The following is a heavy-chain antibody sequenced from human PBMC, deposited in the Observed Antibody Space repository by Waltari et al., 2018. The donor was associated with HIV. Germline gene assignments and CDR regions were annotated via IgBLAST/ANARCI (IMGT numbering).Heavy chain of an antibody. Sequence: QVQLQESGPGLVKPSETLSLPCTVSGGSISSYYWGWIRQPPGKGLEWIGYIYYSGSTNYNPSLKSRVTISVDTSKNQLSRKLSSVTAADTAVYYCARLRFGAVAGTGPFDYWGQGTLVTVSS. CDR1: GGSISSYY. V-gene: IGHV4-59*01. CDR3: ARLRFGAVAGTGPFDY. CDR2: IYYSGST. J-gene: IGHJ4*02. D-gene: IGHD6-19*01.